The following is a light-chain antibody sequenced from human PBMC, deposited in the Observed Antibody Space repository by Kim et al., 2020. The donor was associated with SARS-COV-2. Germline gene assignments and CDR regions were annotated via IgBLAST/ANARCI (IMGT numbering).Light chain of an antibody. CDR3: QQYDTSPRK. J-gene: IGKJ1*01. CDR2: GAS. CDR1: QSVSNRF. V-gene: IGKV3-20*01. Sequence: EIVLTQSPGTLSLSPGERATLSCRASQSVSNRFLPWYQQRPGQAPRHLIYGASNRATGIPDRFSDSVSGTDFTLTISRLEPEDFTVYYCQQYDTSPRKFGQGTKVDIK.